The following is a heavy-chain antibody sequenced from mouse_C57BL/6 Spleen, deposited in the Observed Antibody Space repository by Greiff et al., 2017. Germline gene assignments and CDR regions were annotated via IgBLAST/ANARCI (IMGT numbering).Heavy chain of an antibody. Sequence: QVHVMQSGPELVKPGASVKISCTASGYAFSSSWMNWVKQRPGQGLEWIGRIYPGYGDTNYNGKFKGKATLTADTSTSTAYLQLSSLTSEAAAVYFCASRNSYYYYGYFDVWGTGATVTVSS. V-gene: IGHV1-82*01. J-gene: IGHJ1*03. CDR3: ASRNSYYYYGYFDV. CDR1: GYAFSSSW. D-gene: IGHD1-1*01. CDR2: IYPGYGDT.